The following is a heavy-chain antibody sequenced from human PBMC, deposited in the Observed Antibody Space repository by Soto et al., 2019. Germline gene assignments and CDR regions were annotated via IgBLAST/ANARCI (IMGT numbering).Heavy chain of an antibody. D-gene: IGHD2-15*01. CDR2: IYYSGST. CDR3: ARHEPAAAFDI. V-gene: IGHV4-39*01. J-gene: IGHJ3*02. CDR1: GGSISSSSYY. Sequence: SETLSLTCTVSGGSISSSSYYWGWIRQPPGKGLEWIGSIYYSGSTYYNPSLKSRVTISVDTSKNQFSLKLSSVTAADTAVYYCARHEPAAAFDIWAQCTMVPVSS.